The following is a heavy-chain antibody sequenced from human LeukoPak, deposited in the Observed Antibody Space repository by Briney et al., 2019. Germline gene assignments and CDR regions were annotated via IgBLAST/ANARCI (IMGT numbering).Heavy chain of an antibody. D-gene: IGHD5-12*01. V-gene: IGHV1-18*01. CDR2: ISAYNGNT. Sequence: ASVKVSCKASGYTFISYGISRVRQAPGQGLEWMGWISAYNGNTNYAQKLQGRVTMTTDTSTSTAYMELRSLRSDDTAVYYCAKGEGDGYEVDYWGQGTLVTVSS. J-gene: IGHJ4*02. CDR1: GYTFISYG. CDR3: AKGEGDGYEVDY.